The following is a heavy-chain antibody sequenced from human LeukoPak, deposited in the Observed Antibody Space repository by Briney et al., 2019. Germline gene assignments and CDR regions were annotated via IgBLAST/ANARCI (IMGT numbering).Heavy chain of an antibody. CDR1: GFTVSSNY. V-gene: IGHV3-23*01. D-gene: IGHD6-19*01. CDR2: ISGSGGST. J-gene: IGHJ4*02. CDR3: AKDLAAVADPFDY. Sequence: GGSLRLSCAASGFTVSSNYMSWVRQAPGKGLEWVSAISGSGGSTYYADSVKGRFTISRDNSKNTLYLQMNSLRAEDTAVYYCAKDLAAVADPFDYWGQGTLVTVSS.